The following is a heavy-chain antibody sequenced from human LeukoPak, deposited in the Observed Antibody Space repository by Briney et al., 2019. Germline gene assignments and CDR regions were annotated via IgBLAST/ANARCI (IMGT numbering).Heavy chain of an antibody. CDR1: RFTFTSYA. J-gene: IGHJ3*02. CDR3: AKDSTRSGAFDI. Sequence: GGSLRLSCAASRFTFTSYAMSWVRQAPGEGREWVSVISGSGGTTYYADSVKGRFTISRDNSKNTLYLQMNSLRAEDTAVYYCAKDSTRSGAFDIWGEGTMVTVSS. V-gene: IGHV3-23*01. CDR2: ISGSGGTT. D-gene: IGHD3-3*02.